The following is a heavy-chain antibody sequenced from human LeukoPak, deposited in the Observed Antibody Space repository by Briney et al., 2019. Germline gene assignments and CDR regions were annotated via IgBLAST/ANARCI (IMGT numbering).Heavy chain of an antibody. CDR2: INPNSGGT. D-gene: IGHD2-2*01. Sequence: ASVKVSCKAPGYTFTGYYMDWVRQAPGQGREWMGWINPNSGGTNYAQKFQGRVTMTRDTSISTAYMELSRLRSDDTAVYYCARVLVVVPAADSAELDYWGQGTLVTVSS. V-gene: IGHV1-2*02. CDR1: GYTFTGYY. CDR3: ARVLVVVPAADSAELDY. J-gene: IGHJ4*02.